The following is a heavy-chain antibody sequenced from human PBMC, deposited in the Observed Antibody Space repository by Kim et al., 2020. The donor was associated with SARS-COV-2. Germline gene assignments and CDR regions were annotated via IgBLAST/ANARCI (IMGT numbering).Heavy chain of an antibody. D-gene: IGHD5-18*01. J-gene: IGHJ3*01. Sequence: KDYLDSIKGRFTISRDNAKNSLYLQIGRLGDEDTAVYYCARDPYTKAFDLWGQGTVVTVS. CDR3: ARDPYTKAFDL. CDR2: K. V-gene: IGHV3-7*01.